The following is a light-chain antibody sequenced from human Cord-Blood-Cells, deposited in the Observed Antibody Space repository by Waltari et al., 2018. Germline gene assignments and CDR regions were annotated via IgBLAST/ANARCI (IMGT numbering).Light chain of an antibody. J-gene: IGKJ3*01. CDR2: DAS. Sequence: EIVLTQSPGTLSLSPGERATLSCRASQSVSSYLAWYQQKPGQAPRLLIYDASNRATGIPARFSGSGSGTDFTLTISSLEPEDFAVYYCQQRSNCSFTFGPGTKVDIK. CDR1: QSVSSY. V-gene: IGKV3-11*01. CDR3: QQRSNCSFT.